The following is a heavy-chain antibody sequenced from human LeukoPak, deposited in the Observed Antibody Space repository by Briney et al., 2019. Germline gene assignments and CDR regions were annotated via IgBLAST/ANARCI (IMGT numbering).Heavy chain of an antibody. V-gene: IGHV1-18*01. CDR3: ARGHSSGRDYYFDT. CDR2: ISGYSGST. CDR1: GYTFATYS. Sequence: GASVKVSCKTSGYTFATYSINWVRQAPGQGLEWMGWISGYSGSTNYAQKLQGRVIMTTDTSTTTAYMELRSLKSDDTAVYYCARGHSSGRDYYFDTWGQGTLVTVSS. D-gene: IGHD6-19*01. J-gene: IGHJ4*02.